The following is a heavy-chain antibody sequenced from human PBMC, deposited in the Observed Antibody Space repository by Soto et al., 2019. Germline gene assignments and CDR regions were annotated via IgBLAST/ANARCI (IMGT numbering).Heavy chain of an antibody. Sequence: EAQLVESGGGLVQPGGSLRLSCAASGFTFSNYEMHWVRQAPGTGLEYVSGISNNGAHTDYAKSVKGRFTISRDNSENTLYLHMGSLRAEDMALYYCSRRGYGSRWPNVYMDVWGKGTTVTFSS. V-gene: IGHV3-64*01. CDR3: SRRGYGSRWPNVYMDV. D-gene: IGHD6-13*01. CDR1: GFTFSNYE. J-gene: IGHJ6*03. CDR2: ISNNGAHT.